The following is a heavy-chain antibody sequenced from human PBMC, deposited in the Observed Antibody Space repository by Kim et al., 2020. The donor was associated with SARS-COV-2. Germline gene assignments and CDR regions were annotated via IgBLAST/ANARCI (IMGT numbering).Heavy chain of an antibody. V-gene: IGHV3-23*01. CDR1: GFTFSSYA. CDR3: AKGGRIVVVVAATIDY. J-gene: IGHJ4*02. Sequence: GGSLRLSCAASGFTFSSYAMSWVRQAPGKGLEWVSAISGSGGSTYYADSVKGRFTIFRDNSKNTLYLQMNSLRAEDTAVYYCAKGGRIVVVVAATIDYWGQGTLVTVSS. CDR2: ISGSGGST. D-gene: IGHD2-15*01.